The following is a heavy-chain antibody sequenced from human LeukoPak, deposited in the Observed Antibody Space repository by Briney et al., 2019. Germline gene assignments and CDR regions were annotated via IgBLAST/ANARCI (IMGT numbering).Heavy chain of an antibody. CDR1: GNSFTNYW. Sequence: GESLKISCKGSGNSFTNYWIGWVRQMPGKGLEWMGIIYPGDSDNRFSPSFQGQVTISADKSISTAYLQWSSLKASDTAMYYCARLPGIGIGGAYYFDYWGQGTLVTVSS. J-gene: IGHJ4*02. CDR3: ARLPGIGIGGAYYFDY. V-gene: IGHV5-51*01. CDR2: IYPGDSDN. D-gene: IGHD1-26*01.